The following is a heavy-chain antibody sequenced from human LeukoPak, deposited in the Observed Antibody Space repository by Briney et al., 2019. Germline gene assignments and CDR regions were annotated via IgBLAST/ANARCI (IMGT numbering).Heavy chain of an antibody. V-gene: IGHV7-4-1*02. J-gene: IGHJ6*02. Sequence: VASVKVSCKASGYTFSHYAINWVRQAPGQGLEWLGWINTHNGKPMYAEAFTGRFVFSLDTSVNTAYLQINSLEAEDTAVYFCAKDGGGFCVGKGCYGVDVWGQGTTVVVSS. CDR3: AKDGGGFCVGKGCYGVDV. CDR1: GYTFSHYA. CDR2: INTHNGKP. D-gene: IGHD3-16*01.